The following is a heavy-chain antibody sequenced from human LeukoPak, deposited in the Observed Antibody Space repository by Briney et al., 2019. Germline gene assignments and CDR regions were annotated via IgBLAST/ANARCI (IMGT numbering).Heavy chain of an antibody. CDR3: ARDRWFGDSPPY. CDR2: IIPILGIA. D-gene: IGHD3-10*01. V-gene: IGHV1-69*04. Sequence: ASVTVSCKASGGTFSSYAISWVRQAPGQGLEWMGRIIPILGIANYAQKFQGRVTITADKSTSTAYMELSSLRSEDTAVYYCARDRWFGDSPPYWGQGTLVTVSS. CDR1: GGTFSSYA. J-gene: IGHJ4*02.